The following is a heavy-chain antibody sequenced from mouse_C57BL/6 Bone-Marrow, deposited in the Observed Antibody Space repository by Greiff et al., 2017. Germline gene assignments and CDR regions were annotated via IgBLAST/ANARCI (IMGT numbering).Heavy chain of an antibody. Sequence: QVQLQQSGAELVRPGASVTLSCKASGYTFTDYEMHWVKQTPVHGLEWIGAIAPETGGTAYNQKFKGKAILTADQSSSTAYMELRSLTSEDSAVYYCPLYYDYFDYWGQGTTLTVSS. CDR3: PLYYDYFDY. CDR1: GYTFTDYE. J-gene: IGHJ2*01. V-gene: IGHV1-15*01. D-gene: IGHD2-4*01. CDR2: IAPETGGT.